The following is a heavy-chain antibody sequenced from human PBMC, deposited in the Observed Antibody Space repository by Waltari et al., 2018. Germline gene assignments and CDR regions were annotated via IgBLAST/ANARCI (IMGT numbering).Heavy chain of an antibody. J-gene: IGHJ4*02. V-gene: IGHV1-69*08. CDR3: ARGEDDSSGYYPFGY. CDR2: IIPIFGTA. Sequence: QVQLVQSGAEVKKPGSSVKVSCKASGGTFSSYAISWVRQAPGQGLEGRGRIIPIFGTANYAQKFKGRVTITAEKSTSTAYMELSSLRSEDTAVYYCARGEDDSSGYYPFGYWGQGTLVTVSS. CDR1: GGTFSSYA. D-gene: IGHD3-22*01.